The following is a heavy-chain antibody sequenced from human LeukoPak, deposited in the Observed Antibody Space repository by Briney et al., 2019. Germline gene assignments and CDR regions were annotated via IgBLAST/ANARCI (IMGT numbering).Heavy chain of an antibody. CDR1: GYTFTAYY. J-gene: IGHJ4*02. Sequence: AASVKVSCKASGYTFTAYYMHWVRQAPGQGLEWMGRIIPILGIANYAQKFQGRVTMTRDTSISTAYMELSRLRSDDTALYYCARASPPPPLSRNYYDSSGYSRWGQGTLVTVSS. D-gene: IGHD3-22*01. V-gene: IGHV1-2*02. CDR3: ARASPPPPLSRNYYDSSGYSR. CDR2: IIPILGIA.